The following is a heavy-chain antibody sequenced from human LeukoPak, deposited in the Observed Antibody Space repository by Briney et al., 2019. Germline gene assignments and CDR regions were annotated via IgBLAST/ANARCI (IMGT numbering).Heavy chain of an antibody. V-gene: IGHV1-2*02. Sequence: GASVKVSCKASGYTFTSYDINWVRQATGQGLEWMGWMNPNSGGTNYAQKFQGRVTMTRDTSISTAYMELSRLRSDDTAVYYCARDGGGITFGGVIVRPDYWGQGTLVTVSS. CDR1: GYTFTSYD. J-gene: IGHJ4*02. D-gene: IGHD3-16*02. CDR2: MNPNSGGT. CDR3: ARDGGGITFGGVIVRPDY.